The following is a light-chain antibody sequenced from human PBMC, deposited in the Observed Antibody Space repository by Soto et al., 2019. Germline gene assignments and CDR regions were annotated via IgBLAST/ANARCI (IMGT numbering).Light chain of an antibody. J-gene: IGKJ1*01. CDR2: GAS. CDR3: QQYGSSGT. CDR1: QSVSNNY. V-gene: IGKV3-20*01. Sequence: EIVLTQSPGTVSLSPGDRATLSCRASQSVSNNYLAWYQQKPGQAPRLLIYGASNRATGIPDRFSGSGSGTDFTLTISRLEPEDFAVYYCQQYGSSGTFGQGTKVDI.